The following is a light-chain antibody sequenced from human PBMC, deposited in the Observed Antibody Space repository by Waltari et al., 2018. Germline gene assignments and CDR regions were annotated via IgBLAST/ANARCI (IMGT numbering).Light chain of an antibody. Sequence: QSTLTQPASVSGSPGQSITIARTGTSSYVGGYNYVSWYQQYPGKAPKLIIYDVSHRPSGISNRFSASKSGITASLTISGLQAEDEADYFCCSFTRTGTWVFGGGTNLTVL. CDR2: DVS. V-gene: IGLV2-14*01. CDR1: SSYVGGYNY. CDR3: CSFTRTGTWV. J-gene: IGLJ3*02.